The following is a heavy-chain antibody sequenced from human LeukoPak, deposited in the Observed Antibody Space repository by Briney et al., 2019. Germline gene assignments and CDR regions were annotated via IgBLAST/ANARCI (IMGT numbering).Heavy chain of an antibody. J-gene: IGHJ6*02. V-gene: IGHV4-4*07. CDR3: ARLPHCSSTSCYGSYYGMDV. D-gene: IGHD2-2*01. CDR1: GGSISSYY. Sequence: SETLSLTCTVPGGSISSYYWSWIRQPAGKGLEWIGRIYTSGSTNYNPSLKSRVTMSVDTSKNQFSLKLSSVTAADTAVYYCARLPHCSSTSCYGSYYGMDVWGQGTTVTVSS. CDR2: IYTSGST.